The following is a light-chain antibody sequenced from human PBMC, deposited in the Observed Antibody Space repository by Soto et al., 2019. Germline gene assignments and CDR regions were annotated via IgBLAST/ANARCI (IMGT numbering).Light chain of an antibody. Sequence: QSVLTQPPSVSGTPGQRVTISCSGSSSSIGSNAVTWYQQIPGTAPKLLIYSNSQRPSGVPDRFSGSKSGTSASLAISGLQSEDEAEYYCAAWDDSRNGWVFGGGTKLTVL. J-gene: IGLJ3*02. CDR2: SNS. V-gene: IGLV1-44*01. CDR3: AAWDDSRNGWV. CDR1: SSSIGSNA.